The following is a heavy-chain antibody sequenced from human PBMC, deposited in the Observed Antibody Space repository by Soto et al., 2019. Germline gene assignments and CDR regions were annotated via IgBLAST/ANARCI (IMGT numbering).Heavy chain of an antibody. CDR3: AKDAIVYSSSRTYYMDV. V-gene: IGHV3-30*18. CDR1: GFTFSSYG. J-gene: IGHJ6*03. D-gene: IGHD6-6*01. CDR2: ISYDGSNK. Sequence: SLRLSCAASGFTFSSYGMHWVRQAPGKGLEWVAVISYDGSNKYYADSVKGRFTISRDNSKNTLYLQMNSLRAEDTAVYYCAKDAIVYSSSRTYYMDVWGKGTTVTVSS.